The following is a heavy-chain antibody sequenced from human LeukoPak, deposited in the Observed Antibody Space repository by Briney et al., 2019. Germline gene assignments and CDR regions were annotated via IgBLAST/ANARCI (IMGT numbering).Heavy chain of an antibody. CDR2: ISGSGGST. Sequence: PGGSLRLSCAASGFTFSSYAMSWVRQAPGKGLEWVSGISGSGGSTYYADSVKGRFTISRDNSKNTLDLQMNSLRAEDTAIYYCAKGGYCSSTSCPFDYWGQGTLVTVSS. D-gene: IGHD2-2*01. J-gene: IGHJ4*02. CDR1: GFTFSSYA. V-gene: IGHV3-23*01. CDR3: AKGGYCSSTSCPFDY.